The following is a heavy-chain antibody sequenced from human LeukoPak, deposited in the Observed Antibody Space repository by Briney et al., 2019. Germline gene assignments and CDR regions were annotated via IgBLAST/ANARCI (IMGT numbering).Heavy chain of an antibody. CDR2: IFYSGST. CDR1: GGSISSSSYY. Sequence: SEALSLTCTVSGGSISSSSYYWGWIRQPPGKGLEWIGSIFYSGSTYYNPSLKSRVTISVDTSMKQFSLRLSSVTAADTAVYYCARGRSRVTIFGVALNWLDSWGQGNLVTVSS. J-gene: IGHJ5*01. D-gene: IGHD3-3*01. CDR3: ARGRSRVTIFGVALNWLDS. V-gene: IGHV4-39*01.